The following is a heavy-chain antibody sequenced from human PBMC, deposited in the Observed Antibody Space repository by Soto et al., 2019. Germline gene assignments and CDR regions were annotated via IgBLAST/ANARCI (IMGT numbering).Heavy chain of an antibody. V-gene: IGHV3-23*01. CDR1: CFIFENFG. D-gene: IGHD1-26*01. Sequence: LRLACAASCFIFENFGMSWVRQAPGKGLQWISSISGSGFKKYYADSVKGRFPISRDNSKSTVYLELNNLSAEDTAVYHCAKNQGVELVPLATVDWFDPWGQGSVVTVSS. CDR2: ISGSGFKK. J-gene: IGHJ5*02. CDR3: AKNQGVELVPLATVDWFDP.